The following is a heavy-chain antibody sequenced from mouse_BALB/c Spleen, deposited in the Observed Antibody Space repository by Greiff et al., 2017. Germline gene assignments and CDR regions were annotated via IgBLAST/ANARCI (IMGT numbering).Heavy chain of an antibody. D-gene: IGHD2-4*01. CDR2: INPYNDGT. J-gene: IGHJ3*01. Sequence: EVQRVESGPELVKPGASVKMSCKASGYTFTSYVMHWVKQKPGQGLEWIGYINPYNDGTKYNEKFKGKATLTSDKSSSTAYMELSSLTSEDSAVYYCARSTMITAFAYWGQGTLVTVSA. CDR1: GYTFTSYV. V-gene: IGHV1-14*01. CDR3: ARSTMITAFAY.